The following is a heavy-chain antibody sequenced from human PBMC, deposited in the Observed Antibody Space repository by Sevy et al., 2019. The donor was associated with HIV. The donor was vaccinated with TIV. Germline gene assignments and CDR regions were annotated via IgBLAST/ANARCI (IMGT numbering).Heavy chain of an antibody. CDR2: INSDGSST. D-gene: IGHD4-17*01. J-gene: IGHJ4*02. CDR3: ARETVAFDY. CDR1: EFTFSSYL. V-gene: IGHV3-74*01. Sequence: GGSLRLSCAASEFTFSSYLMNGVRQAPGKGLVWVSRINSDGSSTNYADSVKGRFTISRDNAKNTLYLQMNSLRAEDTAVYYCARETVAFDYWGQGTLVTVSS.